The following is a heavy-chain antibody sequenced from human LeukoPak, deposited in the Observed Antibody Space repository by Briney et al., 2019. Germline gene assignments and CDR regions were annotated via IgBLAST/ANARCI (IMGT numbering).Heavy chain of an antibody. D-gene: IGHD4-23*01. V-gene: IGHV3-21*01. CDR3: ARDLSEDGGNFADY. CDR1: GFTFSSYS. CDR2: ISSSSSYI. J-gene: IGHJ4*02. Sequence: GGSLRLSCAASGFTFSSYSMNWVRQAPGKGLEWVSSISSSSSYIYYADSVKGRFTISRDNAKNSLYLQMNSLRAEDTAVYYCARDLSEDGGNFADYWGQGTLVTVSS.